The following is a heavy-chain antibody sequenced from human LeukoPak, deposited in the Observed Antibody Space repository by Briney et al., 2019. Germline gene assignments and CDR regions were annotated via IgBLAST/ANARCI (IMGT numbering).Heavy chain of an antibody. Sequence: GGSLRLSCAASGFMFSSSWMAWVRQAPGKGLEWVANIKEDGSDKNYVDSMKGRFTISRDNAKNSLYLQMNSLRAEDTAVYYCARDAAYGYDRFDYWGQGAQVTVSS. D-gene: IGHD5-18*01. J-gene: IGHJ4*02. CDR2: IKEDGSDK. CDR3: ARDAAYGYDRFDY. CDR1: GFMFSSSW. V-gene: IGHV3-7*01.